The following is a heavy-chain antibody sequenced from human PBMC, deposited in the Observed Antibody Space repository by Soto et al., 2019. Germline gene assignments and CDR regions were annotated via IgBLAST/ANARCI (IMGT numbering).Heavy chain of an antibody. CDR1: GFTFSSYS. V-gene: IGHV3-48*01. CDR3: WRLPERVAEMGLIDP. J-gene: IGHJ5*02. Sequence: GGSLRLSCAASGFTFSSYSMNWVRQAPGKGLEWVSYISSSSSTIYYADSVKGRFTISRDNAKNSLYLQMNSLRAEDTALYYFWRLPERVAEMGLIDPLGQGTLVTISP. CDR2: ISSSSSTI. D-gene: IGHD6-13*01.